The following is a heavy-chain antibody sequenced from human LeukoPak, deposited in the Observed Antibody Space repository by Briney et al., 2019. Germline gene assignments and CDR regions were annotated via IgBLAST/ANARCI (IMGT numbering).Heavy chain of an antibody. CDR3: AKQNYASGSYYFDY. CDR1: GFTFSNNG. J-gene: IGHJ4*02. CDR2: ISPSGDIT. V-gene: IGHV3-23*01. Sequence: TGGSLRLSCAASGFTFSNNGMNWVRQAPGKGLEWVSGISPSGDITYYADSVKGRFTISKDNSKNTLYLQMNSLRADDTAVYYCAKQNYASGSYYFDYWGQGILVTVSS. D-gene: IGHD3-10*01.